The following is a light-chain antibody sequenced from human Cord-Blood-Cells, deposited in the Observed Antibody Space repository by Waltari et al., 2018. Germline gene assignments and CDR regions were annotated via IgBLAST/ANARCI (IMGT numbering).Light chain of an antibody. CDR1: NIGSKS. J-gene: IGLJ3*02. V-gene: IGLV3-21*04. Sequence: SYVLTQPPSVSVAPGKTARITCGGNNIGSKSVHWYQQKPGQAPVLVIYYDSDRPSGIPERFTGSNSGNTATLTISRAEAGDEADYYCQVWDSSSDHWVFGGGTKLTVL. CDR3: QVWDSSSDHWV. CDR2: YDS.